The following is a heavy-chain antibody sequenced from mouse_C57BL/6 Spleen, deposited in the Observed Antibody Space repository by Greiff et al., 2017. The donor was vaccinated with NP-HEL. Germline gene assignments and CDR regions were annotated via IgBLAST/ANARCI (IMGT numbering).Heavy chain of an antibody. V-gene: IGHV14-2*01. CDR1: GFNIKNYY. CDR3: ATAQATPWFAY. Sequence: VQLKESGAELVKPGASVKLSCTASGFNIKNYYMHWVKQRTEQGLEWIGRIDPEDGETKYAPKFQGKATITADTSTNTTYLQLSSLTSEDTAVYYCATAQATPWFAYWGQGTLVTVSA. D-gene: IGHD3-2*02. J-gene: IGHJ3*01. CDR2: IDPEDGET.